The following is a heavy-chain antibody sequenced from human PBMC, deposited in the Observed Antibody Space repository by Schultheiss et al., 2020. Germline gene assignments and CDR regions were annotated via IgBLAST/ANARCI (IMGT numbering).Heavy chain of an antibody. Sequence: SETLSLTCAVSGGSISSGGYSWSWIRQPPGKGLEWIGYIYYSGSTYYNPSLKSRVTISVDTSKNQFSLKLSSVTAADTAVYYCARGLYYGDYERLIGYYFDYWGQGTLVTVSS. CDR2: IYYSGST. CDR3: ARGLYYGDYERLIGYYFDY. D-gene: IGHD4-17*01. CDR1: GGSISSGGYS. V-gene: IGHV4-30-4*07. J-gene: IGHJ4*02.